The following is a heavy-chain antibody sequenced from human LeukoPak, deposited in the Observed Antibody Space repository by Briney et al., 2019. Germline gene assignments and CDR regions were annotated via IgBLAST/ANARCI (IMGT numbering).Heavy chain of an antibody. CDR1: GFPFNSFW. D-gene: IGHD1-14*01. V-gene: IGHV3-74*01. Sequence: GGSLRLSCAASGFPFNSFWMHWVRQAPGKGLVWVSDMNEYSTTIRYADSVKGRFTISRDNAKSILYLQMNNLRAEDTAMYFCARGGVNPIDHWGQGTLVTVSS. J-gene: IGHJ4*02. CDR2: MNEYSTTI. CDR3: ARGGVNPIDH.